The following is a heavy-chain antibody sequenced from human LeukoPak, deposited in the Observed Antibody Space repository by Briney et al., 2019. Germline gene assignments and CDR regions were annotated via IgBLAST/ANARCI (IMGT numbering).Heavy chain of an antibody. J-gene: IGHJ4*02. CDR2: IYYSGST. CDR1: GASISSSGYY. Sequence: SETLSLTCTVSGASISSSGYYWGWIRQPPGRGLEWIGSIYYSGSTYYNPSLKSRVTISVDTSKNQFSLKLSSVTAADTAVYYCARGSNWGQGTLVTVSS. CDR3: ARGSN. V-gene: IGHV4-39*01.